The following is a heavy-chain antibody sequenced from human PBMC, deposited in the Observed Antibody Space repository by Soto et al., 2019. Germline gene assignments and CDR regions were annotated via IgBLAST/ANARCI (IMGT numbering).Heavy chain of an antibody. CDR2: INAGNGNT. D-gene: IGHD3-10*01. Sequence: ASVKVSCKASGYTFTSYAMHWVRQAPGQRLEWMGWINAGNGNTKYSQKFQGRVTITRDTSASTAYMQLSSLRSGETAVYYCMVRGVIIKGWGQGSMVTVSS. J-gene: IGHJ4*02. CDR1: GYTFTSYA. V-gene: IGHV1-3*01. CDR3: MVRGVIIKG.